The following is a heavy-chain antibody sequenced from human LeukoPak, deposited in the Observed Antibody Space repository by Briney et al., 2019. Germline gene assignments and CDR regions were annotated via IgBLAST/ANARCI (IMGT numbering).Heavy chain of an antibody. Sequence: GRSLRLSCAASGFTFDDYAMHWVRQAPGKGLEWVSGISWNSGSIGYADSVKGRFTISRDNAKNSLYLQMNSLRAEDTALYYCAKVLKNYSSSCGYFDYWGQGTLVTVSS. CDR2: ISWNSGSI. D-gene: IGHD6-13*01. CDR1: GFTFDDYA. CDR3: AKVLKNYSSSCGYFDY. J-gene: IGHJ4*02. V-gene: IGHV3-9*01.